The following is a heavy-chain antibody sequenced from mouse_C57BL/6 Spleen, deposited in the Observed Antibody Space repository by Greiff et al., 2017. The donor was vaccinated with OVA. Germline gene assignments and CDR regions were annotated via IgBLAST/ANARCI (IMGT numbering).Heavy chain of an antibody. CDR3: TERWDGYYDMDY. V-gene: IGHV5-9-1*02. J-gene: IGHJ4*01. CDR1: GFTFSSYA. CDR2: ISSGGDYI. Sequence: EVQRVESGEGLVKPGGSLKLSCAASGFTFSSYAMPWVRQTPEKRLEWVAYISSGGDYIYYADTVKGRFTISRDNARNTLYLQMSSLKSEDTAMYYCTERWDGYYDMDYWGQGTSVTVSS. D-gene: IGHD4-1*01.